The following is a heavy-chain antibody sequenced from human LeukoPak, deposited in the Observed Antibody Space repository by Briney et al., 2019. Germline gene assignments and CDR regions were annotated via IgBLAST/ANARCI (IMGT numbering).Heavy chain of an antibody. Sequence: SQTLSLTCTVSGGSISSGDYYWSWIRQPPGKGLEWIVYIYYSGSTYYNPSLKSRVTISVGTSKNQFSLKLSSVTAADTAVYYCARDHIVVVTATQYYYYGMDVWGQGTTVTVSS. CDR2: IYYSGST. CDR3: ARDHIVVVTATQYYYYGMDV. J-gene: IGHJ6*02. V-gene: IGHV4-30-4*01. D-gene: IGHD2-21*02. CDR1: GGSISSGDYY.